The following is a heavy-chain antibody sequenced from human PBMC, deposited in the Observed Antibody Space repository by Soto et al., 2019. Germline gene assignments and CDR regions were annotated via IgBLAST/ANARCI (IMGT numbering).Heavy chain of an antibody. D-gene: IGHD2-15*01. CDR2: IYSGGST. J-gene: IGHJ3*02. CDR3: AKAPPQRYCSGGSCYYGAFDI. V-gene: IGHV3-66*01. CDR1: GFTFSSYA. Sequence: PGGSLRLSCAASGFTFSSYAMSWVRQAPGKGLEWVSVIYSGGSTYYADSVKGRFTISRDNSKNTLYLQMDSLRAEDTAVYYCAKAPPQRYCSGGSCYYGAFDIWGQGTMVTVSS.